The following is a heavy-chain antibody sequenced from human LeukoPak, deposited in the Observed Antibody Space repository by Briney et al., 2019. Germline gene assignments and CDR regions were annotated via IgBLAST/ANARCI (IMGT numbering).Heavy chain of an antibody. V-gene: IGHV3-23*01. CDR1: GFTFSNYA. Sequence: GASLRLTCAASGFTFSNYAMSWVRQAPGKGLEWVSAIVGSGGSTYYADSVKGRFTISRDNPKNTLYLQMNSLRAEDTAVYYCAKWGDYDILTGYYDSDYWGQGTLVTVSS. J-gene: IGHJ4*02. CDR3: AKWGDYDILTGYYDSDY. CDR2: IVGSGGST. D-gene: IGHD3-9*01.